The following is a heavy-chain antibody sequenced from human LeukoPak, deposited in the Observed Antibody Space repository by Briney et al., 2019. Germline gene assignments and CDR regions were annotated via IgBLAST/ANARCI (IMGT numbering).Heavy chain of an antibody. CDR2: ISAYNGDT. CDR1: GYTFNKHG. CDR3: ARDPSNTSGWSPYFDY. D-gene: IGHD6-19*01. J-gene: IGHJ4*02. Sequence: ASVKVSCKASGYTFNKHGITWVRQAPGQGLEWMGWISAYNGDTKYVQKFQGRVTLTTDTSASTAYMELRSLRSDDTAAYYCARDPSNTSGWSPYFDYWGQGVLVTVSS. V-gene: IGHV1-18*04.